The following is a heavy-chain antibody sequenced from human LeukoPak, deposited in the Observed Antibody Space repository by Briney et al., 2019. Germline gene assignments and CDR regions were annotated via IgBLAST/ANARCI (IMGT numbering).Heavy chain of an antibody. D-gene: IGHD6-13*01. CDR1: GFTFSAYW. CDR2: ISYDGSNK. Sequence: GGSLRLSCAASGFTFSAYWMTWVRQAPGRGLEWVAVISYDGSNKYYADSVKGRFTISRDNSKNTLYLQMNSLRAEDTAVYYCARVYAAYSSSWYIPNDYWGQGTLVTVSS. V-gene: IGHV3-30-3*01. CDR3: ARVYAAYSSSWYIPNDY. J-gene: IGHJ4*02.